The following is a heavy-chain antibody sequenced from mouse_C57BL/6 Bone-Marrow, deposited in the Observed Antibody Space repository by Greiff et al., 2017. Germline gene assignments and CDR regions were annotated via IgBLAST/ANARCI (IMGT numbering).Heavy chain of an antibody. CDR3: AREGNFYFDY. CDR1: GYTFTSYW. J-gene: IGHJ2*01. CDR2: LDPSDSYT. D-gene: IGHD2-1*01. V-gene: IGHV1-69*01. Sequence: VQLQQPGAELVMPGASVKLSCKASGYTFTSYWMHWVKQRPGQGLEWIGELDPSDSYTNYNQKFKGKSTLTVDKSSSTAYMPLSSLTSEDSAVYYCAREGNFYFDYWGQGTTLTVSS.